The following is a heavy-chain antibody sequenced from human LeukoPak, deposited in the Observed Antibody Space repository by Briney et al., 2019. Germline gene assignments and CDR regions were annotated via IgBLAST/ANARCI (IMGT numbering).Heavy chain of an antibody. CDR3: ARDGRITMIVVVRYYFDY. D-gene: IGHD3-22*01. CDR2: ISTSGESA. J-gene: IGHJ4*02. CDR1: GFTFSSYA. Sequence: GGSLTLSCPVSGFTFSSYAMSWVRQAPGRGLEWVSVISTSGESAYYADSVKGRFTISRDNSKNTLYLQMNSLRAEDTAVYYCARDGRITMIVVVRYYFDYWGLGTLVTVSS. V-gene: IGHV3-23*01.